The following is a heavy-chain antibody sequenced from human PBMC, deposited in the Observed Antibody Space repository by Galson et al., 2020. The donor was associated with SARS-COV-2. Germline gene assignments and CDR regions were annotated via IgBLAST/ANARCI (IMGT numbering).Heavy chain of an antibody. Sequence: TGGSRRPSCQASGFTFSGYAMSWAPQPPGRGLRWVPPLTTTGTTPSSHAPATARFTIPRDNSKNTLYLQMTSLRAEDTAVYYCAKARVPAAVKWFNPWGQGTLVTVSS. V-gene: IGHV3-23*01. CDR2: LTTTGTTP. CDR1: GFTFSGYA. D-gene: IGHD2-2*01. CDR3: AKARVPAAVKWFNP. J-gene: IGHJ5*02.